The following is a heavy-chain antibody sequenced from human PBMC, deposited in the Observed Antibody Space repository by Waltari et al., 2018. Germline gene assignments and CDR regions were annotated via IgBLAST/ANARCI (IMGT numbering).Heavy chain of an antibody. CDR2: IIPILGIA. D-gene: IGHD2-15*01. V-gene: IGHV1-69*10. J-gene: IGHJ6*03. Sequence: QVQLVQSGAEVKKPGSSVKVSCKASGGTFSSYAISWVRQAPGQGLEWMGGIIPILGIANYAQKFQGRVTITADKSTSTAYMELSSLRSEDTAVYYCATLFHCSGGSCYSFYYMDVWGKGTTVTVSS. CDR1: GGTFSSYA. CDR3: ATLFHCSGGSCYSFYYMDV.